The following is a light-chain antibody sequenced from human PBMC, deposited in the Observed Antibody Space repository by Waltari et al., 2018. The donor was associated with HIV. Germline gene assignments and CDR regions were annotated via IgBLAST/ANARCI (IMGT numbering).Light chain of an antibody. J-gene: IGLJ3*02. V-gene: IGLV2-14*01. CDR3: SSYTTSSTWV. CDR1: SRDVGGYKY. CDR2: EVS. Sequence: QSALTQPASVSGSPGQSITISCTGPSRDVGGYKYVSWYLQQPGKAPKLLISEVSNRPSGVSNRFSGSKSGNTASLTISGLQAEDEADYYCSSYTTSSTWVFGGGTKLTVL.